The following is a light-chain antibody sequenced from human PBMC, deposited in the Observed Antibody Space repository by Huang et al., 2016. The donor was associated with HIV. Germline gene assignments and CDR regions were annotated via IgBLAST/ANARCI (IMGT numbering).Light chain of an antibody. V-gene: IGKV3-15*01. CDR3: QQYQVWPPAT. CDR2: GGS. CDR1: QRMGTN. Sequence: IVMTQSPATLSLSPGERATLSCRASQRMGTNLAWYQQNPGQAPRRLIYGGSTRGSGIPDRFSGGGSGTEFTLTIYSLQAEDFAVYYCQQYQVWPPATFGQGTRVEIK. J-gene: IGKJ1*01.